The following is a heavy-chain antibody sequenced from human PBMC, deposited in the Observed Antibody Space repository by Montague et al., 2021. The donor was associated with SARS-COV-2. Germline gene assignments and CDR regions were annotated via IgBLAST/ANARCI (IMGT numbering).Heavy chain of an antibody. CDR1: GFTFRSYW. CDR3: VRPLWFGDSDYYFES. Sequence: SLRLSCAASGFTFRSYWMHWVRQVPGRGLVWVSRIKHGGTSTNYAASVKGRFTISRDNAKNTLSLQMNNPRAEDTAVYYCVRPLWFGDSDYYFESWGQGTLVTVSS. J-gene: IGHJ4*02. D-gene: IGHD3-10*01. V-gene: IGHV3-74*01. CDR2: IKHGGTST.